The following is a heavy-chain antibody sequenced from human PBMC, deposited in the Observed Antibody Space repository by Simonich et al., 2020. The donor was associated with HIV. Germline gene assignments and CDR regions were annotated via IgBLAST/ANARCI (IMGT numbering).Heavy chain of an antibody. D-gene: IGHD2-2*01. CDR3: ARDGRKGSSTSCSDY. J-gene: IGHJ4*02. V-gene: IGHV3-21*01. CDR2: ISSSSSYI. CDR1: GFTFSSYS. Sequence: EVQLVESGGGLVKPGGSLRLSCAASGFTFSSYSMNWVPQAPGKGLEWVSSISSSSSYIYYAYSVKGRFTISRDNAKNSLYLQMNSLRAEDTAVYYCARDGRKGSSTSCSDYWGQGTLVTVSS.